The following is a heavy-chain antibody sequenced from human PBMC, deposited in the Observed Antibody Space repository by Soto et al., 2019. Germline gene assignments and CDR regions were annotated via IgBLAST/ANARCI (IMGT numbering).Heavy chain of an antibody. CDR2: IYYSGST. CDR1: GGSISSGGYY. D-gene: IGHD2-2*01. J-gene: IGHJ2*01. CDR3: ARERDIVVVPAAEEDYWYFDL. Sequence: QVQLQESGPGLVKPSQTLSLTCTVSGGSISSGGYYWSWIRQHPGKGLEWIGYIYYSGSTYYNPSLKSRVTISVDTSKNQFSLKLSSVTAADTAVYYCARERDIVVVPAAEEDYWYFDLWGRGTLVTVSS. V-gene: IGHV4-31*03.